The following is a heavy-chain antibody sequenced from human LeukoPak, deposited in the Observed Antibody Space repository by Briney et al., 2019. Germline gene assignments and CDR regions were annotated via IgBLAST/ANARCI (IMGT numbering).Heavy chain of an antibody. Sequence: PSETLSLTCTVSGVSISSYYWSWIRQPPGKGLEWIGYIYYSGSTNYNPSLKSRVTISVDTSKNQFSLKLSSVTAADTAVYYCARGSHDSSGYYYPYDYWGQGTLVTVSS. CDR3: ARGSHDSSGYYYPYDY. D-gene: IGHD3-22*01. J-gene: IGHJ4*02. CDR1: GVSISSYY. CDR2: IYYSGST. V-gene: IGHV4-59*01.